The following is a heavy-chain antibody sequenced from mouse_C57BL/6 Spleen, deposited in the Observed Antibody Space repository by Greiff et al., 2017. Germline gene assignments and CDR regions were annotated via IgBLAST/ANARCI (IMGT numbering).Heavy chain of an antibody. CDR3: ARHEEGGHGFDY. Sequence: LVEPGASVKLSCKASGYTFTEYTIHWVKQRSGQGLEWIGWFYPGSGSIKYNEKFKDKATLTADKSSSTVYMELSRLTSEDSAVYFCARHEEGGHGFDYWGQGTTLTVSS. V-gene: IGHV1-62-2*01. CDR2: FYPGSGSI. CDR1: GYTFTEYT. D-gene: IGHD3-3*01. J-gene: IGHJ2*01.